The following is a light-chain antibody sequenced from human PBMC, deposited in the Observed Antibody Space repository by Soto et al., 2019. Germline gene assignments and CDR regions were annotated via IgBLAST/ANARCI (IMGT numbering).Light chain of an antibody. CDR1: QNIYSN. CDR2: RAS. CDR3: QQYHNLWS. V-gene: IGKV3-15*01. J-gene: IGKJ1*01. Sequence: IALTQSPATVSVSPGDRGTLSCWSSQNIYSNLGWYQQRPGQAPRLIIYRASARPTGIPARFSGSGSGTEFTLTISSLQSEDFATYYCQQYHNLWSFGRGIKVEIK.